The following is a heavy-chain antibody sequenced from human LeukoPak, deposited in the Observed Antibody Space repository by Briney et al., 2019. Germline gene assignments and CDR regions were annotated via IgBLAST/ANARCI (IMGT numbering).Heavy chain of an antibody. V-gene: IGHV1-69*04. Sequence: ASVKVSCKASGGTFSSYAISWVRQAPGQGLEWMGRIIPILGIANYAQKFQGRVTITADKSTSTAYMELSSLRSEDTAVYYCARARLGSEIPITYYYYGMDVWGQGTTVTVSS. CDR3: ARARLGSEIPITYYYYGMDV. D-gene: IGHD3-10*01. J-gene: IGHJ6*02. CDR1: GGTFSSYA. CDR2: IIPILGIA.